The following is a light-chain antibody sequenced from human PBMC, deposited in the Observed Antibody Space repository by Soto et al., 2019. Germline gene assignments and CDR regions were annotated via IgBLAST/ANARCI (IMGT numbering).Light chain of an antibody. J-gene: IGLJ3*02. CDR1: SSNIGNNY. Sequence: QSVLTQAPSVSAAPGQKVTISCSGSSSNIGNNYVSWYQHLPGSAPKLLIYKNDGRPSGIPDRFSGSKSGTSATLGITGLQTGDEADYYCGAWDSSLSAGVFGGGTKLTVL. CDR3: GAWDSSLSAGV. CDR2: KND. V-gene: IGLV1-51*02.